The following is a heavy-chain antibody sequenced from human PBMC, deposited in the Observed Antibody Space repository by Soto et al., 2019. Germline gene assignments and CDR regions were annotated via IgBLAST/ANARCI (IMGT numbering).Heavy chain of an antibody. CDR2: INPNSGGT. Sequence: ASVKVSCKASGYTFTGYYMHWVRQAPGRGLEWMGWINPNSGGTNYAQKFQGRVTMTRDTSISTAYMELSRLRSDDTAVYYCARVSGWPYYYYGMDVWGQGTTVTVSS. D-gene: IGHD6-19*01. CDR3: ARVSGWPYYYYGMDV. CDR1: GYTFTGYY. V-gene: IGHV1-2*02. J-gene: IGHJ6*02.